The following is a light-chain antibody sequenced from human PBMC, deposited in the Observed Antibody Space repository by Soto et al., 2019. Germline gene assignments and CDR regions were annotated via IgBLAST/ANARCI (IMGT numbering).Light chain of an antibody. CDR2: DNH. CDR3: QSYDSNNRGV. CDR1: SGSVAGNY. V-gene: IGLV6-57*02. J-gene: IGLJ3*02. Sequence: NFMLTQPHSVSESPGKTVAISCTGSSGSVAGNYVQWYQQRPGSAPTTVIYDNHHRPSGVPDRFSGSIDSSSNSASLTISGLQTEDEADYYCQSYDSNNRGVFGGGTQLTVL.